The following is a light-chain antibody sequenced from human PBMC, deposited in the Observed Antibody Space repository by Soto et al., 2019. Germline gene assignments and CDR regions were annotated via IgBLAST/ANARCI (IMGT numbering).Light chain of an antibody. V-gene: IGKV1-39*01. CDR3: QQTYSTPLT. CDR1: QSISSY. Sequence: DIQMTQSPSSLSASVGDRVTITCRASQSISSYLNWYQQKPGKAPKLLIYGALSLQSGVPSRFSGSGSGTDLTLTINSLQPEDFATYYCQQTYSTPLTFGGGTKVEIK. J-gene: IGKJ4*01. CDR2: GAL.